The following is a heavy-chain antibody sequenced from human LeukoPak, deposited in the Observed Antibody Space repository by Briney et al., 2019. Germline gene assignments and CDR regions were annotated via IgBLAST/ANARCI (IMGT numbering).Heavy chain of an antibody. CDR3: AKLLTTPGSYADY. CDR1: APTFTTPA. V-gene: IGHV3-23*01. D-gene: IGHD3-10*01. CDR2: ISGSGGST. J-gene: IGHJ4*02. Sequence: PGGSLRLSCAASAPTFTTPAMTSPRHPPGKGLEWVSAISGSGGSTYYADSVKGRFTISRDNSKNTLYLQMNSLRAEDTAVYYCAKLLTTPGSYADYWGQGTLVTVSS.